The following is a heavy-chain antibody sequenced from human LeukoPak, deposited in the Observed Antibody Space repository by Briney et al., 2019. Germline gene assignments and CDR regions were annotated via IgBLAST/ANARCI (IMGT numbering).Heavy chain of an antibody. CDR2: ISGYNGNT. CDR3: ARDWDWNFDY. J-gene: IGHJ4*02. D-gene: IGHD3/OR15-3a*01. Sequence: ASVKVSCKASGYTFTSYGITWVRQAPGQGLEWMGRISGYNGNTNYAQKLQGRVTMTTDTSTSTAYMELRNLTSDDTAVYYCARDWDWNFDYWGQGTLVTVSS. V-gene: IGHV1-18*01. CDR1: GYTFTSYG.